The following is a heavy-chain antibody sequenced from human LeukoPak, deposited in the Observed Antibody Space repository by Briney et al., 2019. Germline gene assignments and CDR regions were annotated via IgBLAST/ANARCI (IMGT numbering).Heavy chain of an antibody. V-gene: IGHV4-59*01. D-gene: IGHD2-15*01. CDR2: IYYSGST. CDR1: GGSISSYY. J-gene: IGHJ4*02. CDR3: ARAYCSGGSCHTQFDY. Sequence: SETLSLTCTVSGGSISSYYWSWIRQPPGKGLEWIGYIYYSGSTNYNPSLKSRVTISVDTSKNQFSLKLSSVTAADTAVYYCARAYCSGGSCHTQFDYWGQGTLVTVSS.